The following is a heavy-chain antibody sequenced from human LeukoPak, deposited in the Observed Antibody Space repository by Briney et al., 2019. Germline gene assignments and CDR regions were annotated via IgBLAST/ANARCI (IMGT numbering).Heavy chain of an antibody. J-gene: IGHJ4*02. CDR2: IYYSGST. D-gene: IGHD6-13*01. CDR1: GGSISSDY. CDR3: ARQGGYSSSPDF. V-gene: IGHV4-39*07. Sequence: PSETLSLTCTVPGGSISSDYGSWVRQPPGKGRGWIGSIYYSGSTHYNSSLESRVAISVDTSRTQFSLKLNSVTAADTAVYYCARQGGYSSSPDFWGQGTLVTVSS.